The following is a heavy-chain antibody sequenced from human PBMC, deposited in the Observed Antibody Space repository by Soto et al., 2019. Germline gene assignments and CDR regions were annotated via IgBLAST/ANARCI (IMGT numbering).Heavy chain of an antibody. Sequence: ASVKVSCKASGYTFTGYYMHWVRQAPGQGLEWMGWINPNSGGTNYAQKFQGWVTMTRDTSISTAYMELSRLRSDDTAVYYCARDSSTSSIWFHPWGQGTRVTVSS. V-gene: IGHV1-2*04. J-gene: IGHJ5*02. CDR2: INPNSGGT. CDR3: ARDSSTSSIWFHP. CDR1: GYTFTGYY. D-gene: IGHD2-2*01.